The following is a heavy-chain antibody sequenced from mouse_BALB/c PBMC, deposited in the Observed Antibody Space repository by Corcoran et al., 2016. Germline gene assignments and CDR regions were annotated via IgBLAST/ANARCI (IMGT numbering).Heavy chain of an antibody. J-gene: IGHJ2*01. D-gene: IGHD2-1*01. Sequence: EVQLQQSGPELVKPGASVKMSCKASGYTFTRYVIHWVKQKPGQGLEWIGYIYPYNDGIKYNEKFKGKATLTSDKSSSTAYMGLNSLTSEDSAVYYCAREVPGGNPFDYWGQGTTLAVS. CDR1: GYTFTRYV. CDR3: AREVPGGNPFDY. V-gene: IGHV1S136*01. CDR2: IYPYNDGI.